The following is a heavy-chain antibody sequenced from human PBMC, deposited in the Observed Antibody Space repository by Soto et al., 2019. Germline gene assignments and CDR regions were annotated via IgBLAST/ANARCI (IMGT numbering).Heavy chain of an antibody. J-gene: IGHJ4*02. V-gene: IGHV3-15*02. CDR2: IKHRDYGMTI. CDR3: TKGYSSTWNDPS. D-gene: IGHD1-1*01. CDR1: GFSFATAW. Sequence: EVQLVESGGTLIQPGGSLRLSCAASGFSFATAWMNWFRQAPGRGLEWVGRIKHRDYGMTIDYAAPVKGRFTISRDDSQNTLYLPMNSLKTEDTAVYYCTKGYSSTWNDPSWGQGTLVTVSS.